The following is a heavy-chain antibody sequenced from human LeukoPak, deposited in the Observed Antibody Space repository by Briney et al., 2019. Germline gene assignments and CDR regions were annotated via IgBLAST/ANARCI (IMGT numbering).Heavy chain of an antibody. CDR2: INPSGGST. CDR1: GYTFTSYY. J-gene: IGHJ4*02. V-gene: IGHV1-46*01. CDR3: ARDLLMITFGGVIVMDY. D-gene: IGHD3-16*02. Sequence: ASVKVSCKASGYTFTSYYMHWVRQAPGQGLEWMGIINPSGGSTSYAQKFQGRVTMTRDTSTSTVYMELSSLRSEDTAVYYCARDLLMITFGGVIVMDYWGQGTLVTVSS.